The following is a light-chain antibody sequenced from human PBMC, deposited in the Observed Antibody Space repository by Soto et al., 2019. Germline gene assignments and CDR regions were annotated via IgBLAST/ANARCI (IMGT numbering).Light chain of an antibody. CDR1: QGSSSY. CDR3: QQYYSYPLT. J-gene: IGKJ4*01. CDR2: AAS. Sequence: AIRMTQSPSSFSASTGDRGTITCRASQGSSSYLAWYQQKPGKAPKLLICAASTLQSGVPSRFSGSGSGTDFTLTISCLQSEDFATYYCQQYYSYPLTFGGGTKVEIK. V-gene: IGKV1-8*01.